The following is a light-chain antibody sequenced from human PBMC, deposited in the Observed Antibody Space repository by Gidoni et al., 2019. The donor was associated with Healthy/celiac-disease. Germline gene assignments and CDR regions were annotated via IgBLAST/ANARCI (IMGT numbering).Light chain of an antibody. CDR2: AAS. Sequence: DIQMTQSPSSLSASVGDRVTITCRASQSISSYLNGYQQKPGKAPKLLIYAASSLQSGVPSRFSGSGSGTDFTLTISSLQPEDFATYYCQQSYSTTFXXXTKLEIK. CDR1: QSISSY. V-gene: IGKV1-39*01. J-gene: IGKJ2*01. CDR3: QQSYSTT.